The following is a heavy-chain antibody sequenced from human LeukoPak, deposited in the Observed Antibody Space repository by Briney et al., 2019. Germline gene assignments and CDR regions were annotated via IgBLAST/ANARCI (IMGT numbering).Heavy chain of an antibody. CDR3: ARVMEGYSYPVAPFDY. D-gene: IGHD5-18*01. Sequence: ASVKVSCKASGYTFTGYYMHWVRQAPGQGLEWMGWINPNSGGTNYAQKFQGRVTMTRDTSISTAYMELSRLRSDDTAVYYCARVMEGYSYPVAPFDYWGQGTLVTVSS. CDR2: INPNSGGT. J-gene: IGHJ4*02. V-gene: IGHV1-2*02. CDR1: GYTFTGYY.